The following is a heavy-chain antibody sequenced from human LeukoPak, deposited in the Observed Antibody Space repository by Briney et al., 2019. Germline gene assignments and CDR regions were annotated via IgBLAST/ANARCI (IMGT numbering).Heavy chain of an antibody. Sequence: ASVKVSCKTSGYSFTNYGITWVRQAPGQGLEWMGWISGYNSKPFYAQNFQGRVTMTTDTSTSTVYMEVRSLRSDDTAVYYCARDRTEPVGGLSGTFDYWGQGTLVTVSS. D-gene: IGHD6-19*01. CDR2: ISGYNSKP. V-gene: IGHV1-18*01. J-gene: IGHJ4*02. CDR1: GYSFTNYG. CDR3: ARDRTEPVGGLSGTFDY.